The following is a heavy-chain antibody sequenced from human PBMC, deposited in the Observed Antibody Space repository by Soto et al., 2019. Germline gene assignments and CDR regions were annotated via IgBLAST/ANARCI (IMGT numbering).Heavy chain of an antibody. J-gene: IGHJ6*02. CDR1: GFTFSSYG. Sequence: GGSLRLSCAASGFTFSSYGMHWVRQAPGKGLEWVAVIWYDGSNKYYADSVKGRFTISRDNSKNTLYLQMNSLRAEDTAVYYCVRDRRFMVPWGSSWVGSYGMDVWGQGTTVTVSS. CDR2: IWYDGSNK. V-gene: IGHV3-33*01. D-gene: IGHD6-13*01. CDR3: VRDRRFMVPWGSSWVGSYGMDV.